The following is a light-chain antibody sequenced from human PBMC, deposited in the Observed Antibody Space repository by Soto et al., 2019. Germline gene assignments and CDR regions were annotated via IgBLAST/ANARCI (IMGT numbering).Light chain of an antibody. V-gene: IGKV1-5*01. Sequence: DIQMTQSPSTLSASLGDTVIITCRASQSFDSWLAWYQQKPGRAPKLLIYDASSLESGVPSRFSGSGSGTEFTLTISSLQPDDFAPYYCQQYETFPWSFGQGTKVEIK. CDR2: DAS. CDR1: QSFDSW. CDR3: QQYETFPWS. J-gene: IGKJ1*01.